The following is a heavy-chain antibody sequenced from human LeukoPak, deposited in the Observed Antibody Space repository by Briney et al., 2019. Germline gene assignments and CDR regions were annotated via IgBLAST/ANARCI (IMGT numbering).Heavy chain of an antibody. CDR3: ARVTPMRDFWSGLFFDY. CDR2: INHSGST. J-gene: IGHJ4*02. CDR1: GGSFSGYY. Sequence: SETLSLTCAVYGGSFSGYYWSWIRQPPGKGLEWIGEINHSGSTNYNPSLKSRVTMSVDTSKNQFSLKLSSVTAADTAVYDCARVTPMRDFWSGLFFDYWGQGTLVTVSS. V-gene: IGHV4-34*01. D-gene: IGHD3-3*01.